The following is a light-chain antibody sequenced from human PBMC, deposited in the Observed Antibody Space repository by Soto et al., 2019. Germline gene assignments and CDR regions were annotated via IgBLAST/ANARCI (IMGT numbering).Light chain of an antibody. CDR3: SSYAGSSTYV. Sequence: QSVLAQPASVSGSPGQSITISCTGTTSDVGSYNLVSLYQQHPDKAPKLIIYEGIRRPSGVSNRFSGSKSANTASLTISGLQAEDEADYHCSSYAGSSTYVFGTGTKVTVL. V-gene: IGLV2-23*01. CDR1: TSDVGSYNL. J-gene: IGLJ1*01. CDR2: EGI.